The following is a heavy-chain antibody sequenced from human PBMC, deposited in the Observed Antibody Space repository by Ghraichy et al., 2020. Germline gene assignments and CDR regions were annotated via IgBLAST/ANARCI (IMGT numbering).Heavy chain of an antibody. CDR3: ATLAAGGTRVTSISGATPPRDH. D-gene: IGHD1-26*01. Sequence: GGSLRLSCVVSGFSLTSYSMHWVRQAPGRGLEWVAVLSFDGDKKYYADSVKGRFTVSRDNSDNTLYLQMNSLRSEDTATYYCATLAAGGTRVTSISGATPPRDHWGQGTLVTVSP. CDR2: LSFDGDKK. V-gene: IGHV3-30-3*01. CDR1: GFSLTSYS. J-gene: IGHJ4*02.